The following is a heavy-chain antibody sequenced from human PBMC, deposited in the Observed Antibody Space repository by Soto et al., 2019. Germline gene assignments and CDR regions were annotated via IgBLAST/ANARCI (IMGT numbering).Heavy chain of an antibody. CDR1: GGSISSSSYY. J-gene: IGHJ4*02. CDR2: IYYSGST. V-gene: IGHV4-39*01. D-gene: IGHD3-22*01. CDR3: ARPVYDSSGYHYFDY. Sequence: KASETLSLTCTVSGGSISSSSYYWGWIRQPPGKGLEWIGSIYYSGSTYYNPSLKSRVTISVDTSKNQFSLKLSSVTAADTAVYYCARPVYDSSGYHYFDYWGQGTLVTGS.